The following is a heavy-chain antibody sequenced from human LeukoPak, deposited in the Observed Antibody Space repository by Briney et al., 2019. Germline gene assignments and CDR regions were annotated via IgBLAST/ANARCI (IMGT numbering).Heavy chain of an antibody. V-gene: IGHV3-48*04. CDR1: GYTFNTYS. CDR2: ISRRSDTI. CDR3: VRETTSGY. J-gene: IGHJ4*02. D-gene: IGHD1-1*01. Sequence: GGSLRLSCAASGYTFNTYSMNWVRQAPGKGLEWVSYISRRSDTIYYSDSVKGRFTISRDNAKNSLYLQMNSLRAEDTAIYYCVRETTSGYWGQGTLVTVSS.